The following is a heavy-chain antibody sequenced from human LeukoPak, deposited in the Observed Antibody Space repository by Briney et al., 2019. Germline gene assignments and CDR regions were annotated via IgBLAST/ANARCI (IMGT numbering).Heavy chain of an antibody. D-gene: IGHD1-26*01. CDR3: TKDSGGTYVYYYFYMDV. V-gene: IGHV3-23*01. CDR1: GFTFSTYA. Sequence: PGGSLRLSCAASGFTFSTYAMSWVRPAPGKGREWVSAISAGGATIYYADSVKGRFTISRDNSKNTLYLQINSVRAEETAGYYCTKDSGGTYVYYYFYMDVWGKGTTVTVSS. J-gene: IGHJ6*03. CDR2: ISAGGATI.